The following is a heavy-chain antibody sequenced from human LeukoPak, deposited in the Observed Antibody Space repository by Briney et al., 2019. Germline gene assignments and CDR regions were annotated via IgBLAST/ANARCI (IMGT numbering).Heavy chain of an antibody. CDR2: IYYSGSA. J-gene: IGHJ5*02. CDR3: ARVPYGSGENWFDL. D-gene: IGHD3-10*01. V-gene: IGHV4-61*08. Sequence: PSETLSLTCTVSGGSISSGGYYWSWIRQPPGKGLEWIGYIYYSGSATYNPSLKSRVTISVDTSKNQFSLKLSSLTAADTAVYYCARVPYGSGENWFDLWGQGALVTVSS. CDR1: GGSISSGGYY.